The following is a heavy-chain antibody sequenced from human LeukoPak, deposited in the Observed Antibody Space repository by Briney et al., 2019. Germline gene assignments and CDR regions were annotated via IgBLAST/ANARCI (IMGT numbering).Heavy chain of an antibody. CDR3: AKDDRYYDILTGLGDY. J-gene: IGHJ4*02. Sequence: GGSLRLSCAASGFTFSSYGMHWVRQAPGKGLEWVAVILYDGGNKYYADSVKGRFTISRDNSKNTLYLQMNSLRAEDTAVYYCAKDDRYYDILTGLGDYWGQGTLVTVSS. D-gene: IGHD3-9*01. CDR1: GFTFSSYG. V-gene: IGHV3-30*18. CDR2: ILYDGGNK.